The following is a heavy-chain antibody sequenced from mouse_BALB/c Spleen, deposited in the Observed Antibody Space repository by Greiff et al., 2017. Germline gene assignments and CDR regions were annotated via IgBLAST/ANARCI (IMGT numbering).Heavy chain of an antibody. J-gene: IGHJ4*01. D-gene: IGHD1-1*02. CDR3: ARGGWKYAMDY. Sequence: ESGPGLVKPSQSLSLTCTVTGYSITSDYAWNWIRQFPGNKLEWMGYISYSGSTSYNPSLKSRISITRDTSKNQFFLQLNSVTTEDTATYYCARGGWKYAMDYWGQGTSVTVSS. CDR1: GYSITSDYA. CDR2: ISYSGST. V-gene: IGHV3-2*02.